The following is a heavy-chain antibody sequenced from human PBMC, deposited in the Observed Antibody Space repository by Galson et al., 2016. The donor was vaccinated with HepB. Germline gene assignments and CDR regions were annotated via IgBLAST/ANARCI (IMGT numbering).Heavy chain of an antibody. CDR3: ATVGGEHDYGDYNLMPVWAYFDP. D-gene: IGHD4-17*01. CDR1: GGSFSSRA. CDR2: IIPIFGTA. Sequence: SVKVSCKASGGSFSSRAIGWVRQAPGRGLEWIGGIIPIFGTAEYTQKFQGKVTITADESTSTAYMELTNLRSEDTAVYYCATVGGEHDYGDYNLMPVWAYFDPWGQGTLVTVSS. V-gene: IGHV1-69*13. J-gene: IGHJ5*02.